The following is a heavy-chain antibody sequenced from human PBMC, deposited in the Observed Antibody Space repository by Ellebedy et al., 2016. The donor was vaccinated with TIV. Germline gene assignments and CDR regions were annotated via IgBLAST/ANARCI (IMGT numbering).Heavy chain of an antibody. Sequence: AASVKVSCKASGDTLTNHYMHWVRQAPGQGPEWMVVIHPGGVDTDFAQNLRGRLTLTRDTSTSTLYMELTSLKSEDTAVYYCARESNVILSGLHRGALDIWGEGTMVSVSS. D-gene: IGHD2/OR15-2a*01. CDR2: IHPGGVDT. CDR1: GDTLTNHY. CDR3: ARESNVILSGLHRGALDI. V-gene: IGHV1-46*01. J-gene: IGHJ3*02.